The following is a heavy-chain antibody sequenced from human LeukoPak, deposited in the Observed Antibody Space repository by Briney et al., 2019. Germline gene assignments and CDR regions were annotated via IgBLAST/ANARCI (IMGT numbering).Heavy chain of an antibody. CDR2: IWYDGSNK. D-gene: IGHD2-15*01. J-gene: IGHJ4*02. Sequence: GGSLRLSCAASGFTFSSYGMHWVRQAPGKGLEWVAVIWYDGSNKYYADSVKGRFTISRDNSKNTLYLQMNSLRAEDTAVYYCARDEDCSGGSCYVDHWGQGTLVTVSS. V-gene: IGHV3-33*01. CDR1: GFTFSSYG. CDR3: ARDEDCSGGSCYVDH.